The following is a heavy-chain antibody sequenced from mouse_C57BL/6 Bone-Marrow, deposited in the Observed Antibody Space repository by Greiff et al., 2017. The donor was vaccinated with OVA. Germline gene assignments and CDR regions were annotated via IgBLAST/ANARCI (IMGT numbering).Heavy chain of an antibody. J-gene: IGHJ3*01. Sequence: VQLQQPGAELVKPGASVKLSCKASGYTFTSYCMHWVKQRPGQGLEWIGMIHPNSGSTNYNEKFKSKATLTVDKSSSTAYMQLSSLTSEDSAVYYCAGGGTLAWFAYWGQGNLVTVSA. CDR1: GYTFTSYC. CDR2: IHPNSGST. V-gene: IGHV1-64*01. CDR3: AGGGTLAWFAY. D-gene: IGHD3-3*01.